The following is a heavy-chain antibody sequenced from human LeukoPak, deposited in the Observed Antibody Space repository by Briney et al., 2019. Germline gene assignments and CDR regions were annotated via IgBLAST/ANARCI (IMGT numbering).Heavy chain of an antibody. D-gene: IGHD4-23*01. J-gene: IGHJ4*02. Sequence: GGSLRLFCAASGFTFSDYSMNWVRQAPGKGLEWVSSISSSGLYIYYADSVKGRFTISRDNAKNSLYLQMNSLRAEDTAVYYCASIYGGNSNIDYWGQGTLVAVSS. V-gene: IGHV3-21*01. CDR2: ISSSGLYI. CDR1: GFTFSDYS. CDR3: ASIYGGNSNIDY.